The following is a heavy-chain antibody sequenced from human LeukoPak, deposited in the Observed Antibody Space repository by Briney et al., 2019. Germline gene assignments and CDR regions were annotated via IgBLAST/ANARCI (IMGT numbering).Heavy chain of an antibody. V-gene: IGHV3-23*01. D-gene: IGHD3-10*01. Sequence: GGSLRLSCAASGFTLSSYAMTWVRQGPGKGLEWVSGIGGSGGNTYYADSVKGRFTISRDNTKNTLYLQMDSLRAEDTAVYYCARTYYSGSGTYQRWFDPWGQGTLVTVSS. CDR1: GFTLSSYA. J-gene: IGHJ5*02. CDR2: IGGSGGNT. CDR3: ARTYYSGSGTYQRWFDP.